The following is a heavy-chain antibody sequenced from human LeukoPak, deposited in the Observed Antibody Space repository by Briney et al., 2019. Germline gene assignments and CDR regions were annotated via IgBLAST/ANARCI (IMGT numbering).Heavy chain of an antibody. CDR1: GFIFSSYA. CDR2: IKSDGST. CDR3: ARAPSEIGGYYPEYFRH. V-gene: IGHV3-74*01. J-gene: IGHJ1*01. D-gene: IGHD3-22*01. Sequence: GGSLRLSCAASGFIFSSYAMSWVRQAPGKGLVWVSRIKSDGSTNYADSVKGRFTISRNNAKNTVSLQMNSLRAEDTGVYYCARAPSEIGGYYPEYFRHWGQGTLVTVSS.